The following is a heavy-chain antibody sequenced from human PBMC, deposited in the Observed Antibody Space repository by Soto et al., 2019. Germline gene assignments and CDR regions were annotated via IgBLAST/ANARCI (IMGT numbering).Heavy chain of an antibody. CDR1: GGSISSGGYY. Sequence: QVQLQESGPGLVKPSQTLSLTCTVSGGSISSGGYYWSWIRQHPGKGLEWIGYIYNSGSTYYNPSLQSRVTXSADXXKXQXXXXXXSVTXXDXXXXXXXXDPXXWGQGTLVTVSS. J-gene: IGHJ5*02. V-gene: IGHV4-31*03. CDR2: IYNSGST. D-gene: IGHD2-21*02. CDR3: XXXDPXX.